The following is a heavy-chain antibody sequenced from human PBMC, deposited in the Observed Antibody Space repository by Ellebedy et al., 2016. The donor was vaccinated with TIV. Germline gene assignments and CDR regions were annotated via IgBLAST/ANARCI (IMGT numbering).Heavy chain of an antibody. CDR3: VKPGGPVLLWFGETH. CDR2: ISHSGGKT. Sequence: PGGSLRLSCEISGFNFRQYAMTWVRQAPGKGLEWVPTISHSGGKTYYANSVNGRFTISRDNSKTRLYLKMNSVRAEDKAVYYCVKPGGPVLLWFGETHWGQGTPVTVSS. CDR1: GFNFRQYA. J-gene: IGHJ4*02. D-gene: IGHD3-10*01. V-gene: IGHV3-23*01.